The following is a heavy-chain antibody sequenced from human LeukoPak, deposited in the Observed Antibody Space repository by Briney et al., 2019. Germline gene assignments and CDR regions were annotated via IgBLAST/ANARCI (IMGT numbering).Heavy chain of an antibody. J-gene: IGHJ4*02. CDR2: ITYDGDTR. CDR3: VKEQGSGSYRTADY. Sequence: GRSLRLSCAASGFTFSSCGMHWVRQAPGKGLEWVAVITYDGDTRYFEDSVKGRFTISRDTSKSTPYLQMNSLGAEDTAVYYCVKEQGSGSYRTADYWGQGTLVTVSS. V-gene: IGHV3-30*18. D-gene: IGHD3-10*01. CDR1: GFTFSSCG.